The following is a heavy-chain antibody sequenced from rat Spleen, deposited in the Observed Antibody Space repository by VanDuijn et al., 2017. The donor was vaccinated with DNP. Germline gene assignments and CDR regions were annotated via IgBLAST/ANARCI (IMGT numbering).Heavy chain of an antibody. Sequence: EVQLVESGGGLVQPGRSLQLSCAASGFTFSNFGMAWVRQAPTRGLEWVASISSGAGNTYYRDSVRGRFTISRDNAKSSLHLQMNSLKSEDTATYYCTRQYYYSGDDNWFAYWGQGTLVTVSS. CDR1: GFTFSNFG. CDR2: ISSGAGNT. V-gene: IGHV5S13*01. D-gene: IGHD1-1*01. CDR3: TRQYYYSGDDNWFAY. J-gene: IGHJ3*01.